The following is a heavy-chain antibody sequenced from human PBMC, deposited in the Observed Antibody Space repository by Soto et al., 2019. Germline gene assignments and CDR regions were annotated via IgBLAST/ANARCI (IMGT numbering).Heavy chain of an antibody. Sequence: QVQLQESGPGLVKPSQTLSLTCTVSGGSISSGGYSWSWIRQHPGKGLEWIGYIYYSGCTYYNPSRKSRVTISVDTSKNQFTLKLSSVTAADTALYYCAREVNGYNLHCWGQGTLVTVSS. J-gene: IGHJ4*02. D-gene: IGHD5-12*01. CDR2: IYYSGCT. V-gene: IGHV4-31*03. CDR3: AREVNGYNLHC. CDR1: GGSISSGGYS.